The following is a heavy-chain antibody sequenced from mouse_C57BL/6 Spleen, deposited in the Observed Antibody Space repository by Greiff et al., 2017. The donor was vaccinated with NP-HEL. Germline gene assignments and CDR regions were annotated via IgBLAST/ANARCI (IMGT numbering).Heavy chain of an antibody. CDR3: AREGTGSYFDY. CDR2: IKPGSGGT. D-gene: IGHD4-1*01. V-gene: IGHV1-54*01. CDR1: GYAFTNYL. J-gene: IGHJ2*01. Sequence: VQRVESGAELVRPGTSVKVSCKASGYAFTNYLIEWVKQRPGQGLEWIGVIKPGSGGTNYNEKFKGKATLTADKSSSTAYMQLSSLTSEDSAVYFCAREGTGSYFDYWGQGTTLTVSS.